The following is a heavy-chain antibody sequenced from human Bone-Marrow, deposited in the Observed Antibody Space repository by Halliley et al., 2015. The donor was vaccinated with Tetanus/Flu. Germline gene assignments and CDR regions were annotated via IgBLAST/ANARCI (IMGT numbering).Heavy chain of an antibody. V-gene: IGHV3-53*01. CDR2: IYAGGTA. Sequence: QLVQSGGGLIQPGGSLRLSCAASGFTVNNNYLSWVRQAPGKGLEWVSSIYAGGTAYFADSVRGRFTISRDESKNTVYLQMNNLRVEDTAVYHGARGGGRYYSPYDWGQGTLVTVSS. CDR3: ARGGGRYYSPYD. J-gene: IGHJ4*02. CDR1: GFTVNNNY. D-gene: IGHD3-10*01.